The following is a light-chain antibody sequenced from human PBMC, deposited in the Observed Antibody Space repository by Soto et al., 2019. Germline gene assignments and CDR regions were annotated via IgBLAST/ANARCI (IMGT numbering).Light chain of an antibody. CDR2: GAS. V-gene: IGKV3-11*01. J-gene: IGKJ1*01. CDR1: QSVSTNY. CDR3: QQRTNWPPGTWT. Sequence: EIVLTQSPGTLSLSPGERATLSCRASQSVSTNYLAWYQQKPGQAPRLLIYGASNRASGIPARFRGSGSGTDFTLSISSLEPEDFAVYYCQQRTNWPPGTWTFGQGTKVDIK.